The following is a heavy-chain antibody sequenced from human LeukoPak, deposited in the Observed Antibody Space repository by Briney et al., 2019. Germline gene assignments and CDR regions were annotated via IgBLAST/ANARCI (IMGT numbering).Heavy chain of an antibody. D-gene: IGHD1-14*01. J-gene: IGHJ4*02. CDR2: IYYSGST. CDR1: GGSISNYY. V-gene: IGHV4-59*01. CDR3: ARNLYCFDY. Sequence: SETLSLTCTVSGGSISNYYWSWIRQPPGKGLEWIGYIYYSGSTNYNFSLKSRVTISVDTSKNQFSLKLSSVTAADTAVYYCARNLYCFDYWGQGTLVTVSS.